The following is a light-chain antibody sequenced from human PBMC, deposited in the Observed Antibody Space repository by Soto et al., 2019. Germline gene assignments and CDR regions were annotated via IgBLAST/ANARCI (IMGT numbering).Light chain of an antibody. Sequence: QSVLTQPPSASGSPGQSVTISCTGTSSDVGGYNYVSWYQQHPGKAPKLMIYDVSKRPSGVPDRFSGSKSGNMASLTVSGLQAEDEADYYCSSSAGSNNLGVFGGGTKLTVL. V-gene: IGLV2-8*01. CDR3: SSSAGSNNLGV. J-gene: IGLJ3*02. CDR1: SSDVGGYNY. CDR2: DVS.